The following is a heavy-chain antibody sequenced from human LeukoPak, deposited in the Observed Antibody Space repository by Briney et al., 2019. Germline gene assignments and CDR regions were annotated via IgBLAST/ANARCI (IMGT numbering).Heavy chain of an antibody. CDR3: AREHPLLRYFDY. CDR2: IYSGGST. CDR1: GFTVSSKY. Sequence: PGGTLRLSCAASGFTVSSKYMSWVRQAPGKGLEWVSVIYSGGSTYYADSVKGRFTISRDNSKNTLYLQMNSLRAEDTAVYYCAREHPLLRYFDYWGQGTLVTVSS. D-gene: IGHD2-21*02. J-gene: IGHJ4*02. V-gene: IGHV3-53*01.